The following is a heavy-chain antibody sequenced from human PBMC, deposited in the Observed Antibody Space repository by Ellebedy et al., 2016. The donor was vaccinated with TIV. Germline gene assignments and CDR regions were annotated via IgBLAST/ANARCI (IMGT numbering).Heavy chain of an antibody. CDR3: ARDRFIVPGTRAYYGMDV. CDR1: GYTFTTYG. D-gene: IGHD1-26*01. J-gene: IGHJ6*02. CDR2: INPNKGNT. V-gene: IGHV1-18*04. Sequence: AASVKVSCKASGYTFTTYGVSWVRQAPGQGLEWMGWINPNKGNTIYAQNLQDRLTMTTDASTSTADMELRRLRSDDTAVYFCARDRFIVPGTRAYYGMDVWGQGTTVTVS.